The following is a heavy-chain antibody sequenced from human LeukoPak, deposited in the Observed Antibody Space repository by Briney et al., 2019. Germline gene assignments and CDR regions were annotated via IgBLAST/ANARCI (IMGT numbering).Heavy chain of an antibody. V-gene: IGHV3-64*02. J-gene: IGHJ4*02. Sequence: GGSLRLSCAGSGFIFYSYAMHWVRQAPGRGLEYVAAITSSGSSTFYADSVKGRFTISRDNSNNTLYLQMGSLRPEDMAVYYCTRGPGYDYVWGSYRADYWGQGTLVTVSS. CDR2: ITSSGSST. CDR3: TRGPGYDYVWGSYRADY. D-gene: IGHD3-16*02. CDR1: GFIFYSYA.